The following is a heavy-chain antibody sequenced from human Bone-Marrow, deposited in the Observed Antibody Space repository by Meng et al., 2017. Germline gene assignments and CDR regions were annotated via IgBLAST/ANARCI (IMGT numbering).Heavy chain of an antibody. CDR2: IKQDGSEK. V-gene: IGHV3-7*01. D-gene: IGHD6-6*01. J-gene: IGHJ6*02. CDR1: GFTFSSYW. CDR3: ARQIVLRKWGMDV. Sequence: GESLKISCAASGFTFSSYWMIWVRQAPGKGLEWVANIKQDGSEKYYVDSVKGRFTISRDNAKNSLYLQMNSLRAEDTAVYYGARQIVLRKWGMDVWGQGTTVTVSS.